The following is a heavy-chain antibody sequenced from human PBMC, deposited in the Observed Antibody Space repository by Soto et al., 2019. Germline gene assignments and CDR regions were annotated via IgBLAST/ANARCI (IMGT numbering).Heavy chain of an antibody. CDR3: ARPQRGDDVNNAFDL. CDR1: GYTFTNYG. J-gene: IGHJ3*01. CDR2: ITVYSGTT. V-gene: IGHV1-18*04. Sequence: ASVKVSCKASGYTFTNYGLSWVRQAPGQGLEWMGWITVYSGTTDHVQKFRGRVSMTTDTSTNTAYMELASLRSDDTAVYYCARPQRGDDVNNAFDLWGQGTMVTVSS. D-gene: IGHD2-21*02.